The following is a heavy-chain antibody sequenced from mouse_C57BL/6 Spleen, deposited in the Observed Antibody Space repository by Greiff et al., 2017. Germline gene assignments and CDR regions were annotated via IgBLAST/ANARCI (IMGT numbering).Heavy chain of an antibody. CDR3: ARAYYGSNYFDY. CDR1: GYTFTSYW. J-gene: IGHJ2*01. V-gene: IGHV1-53*01. Sequence: QVPLQQPGTELVKPGASVKLSCEASGYTFTSYWMHWVKQRPGQGLEWIGNINPSNGGTNYNEKFKSKATLTVDQSSSTAYMQLSSLTSEDSAVYYCARAYYGSNYFDYWGQGTTLTVSS. CDR2: INPSNGGT. D-gene: IGHD1-1*01.